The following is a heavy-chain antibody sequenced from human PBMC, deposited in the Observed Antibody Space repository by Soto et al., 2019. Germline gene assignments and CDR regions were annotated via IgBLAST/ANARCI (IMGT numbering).Heavy chain of an antibody. V-gene: IGHV1-2*02. CDR1: GYTFTGYY. Sequence: ASVKVSCKASGYTFTGYYMHWGRQAPGQGLEWMGWINPNSGGTNYAQKFQGRVTMTRDTSISTAYMELSRLRSDDTAVYYCARDLLVGATCAFDIWGQGTMVTVSS. CDR3: ARDLLVGATCAFDI. J-gene: IGHJ3*02. D-gene: IGHD1-26*01. CDR2: INPNSGGT.